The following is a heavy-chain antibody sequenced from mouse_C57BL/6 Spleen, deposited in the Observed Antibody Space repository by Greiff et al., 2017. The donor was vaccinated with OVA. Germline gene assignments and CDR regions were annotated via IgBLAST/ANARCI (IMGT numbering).Heavy chain of an antibody. D-gene: IGHD1-1*01. V-gene: IGHV1-64*01. J-gene: IGHJ1*03. CDR2: IHPNSGST. Sequence: QVHVKQPGAELVKPGASVKLSCKASGYTFTSYWMHWVKQRPGQGLEWIGLIHPNSGSTNYNEKFKSKATLTVDKSSSTAYMQLSSLTSEDSAVYYCARSTTVVATGGYWYFDVWGTGTTVTVSS. CDR3: ARSTTVVATGGYWYFDV. CDR1: GYTFTSYW.